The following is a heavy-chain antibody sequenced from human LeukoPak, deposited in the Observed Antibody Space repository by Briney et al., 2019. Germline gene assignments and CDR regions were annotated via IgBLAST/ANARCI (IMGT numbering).Heavy chain of an antibody. V-gene: IGHV3-23*01. CDR3: AHTDSYYFDSGMVS. D-gene: IGHD3-22*01. CDR1: GFRFSNYA. J-gene: IGHJ4*02. CDR2: ISGGGSST. Sequence: PGGSPRLSCTASGFRFSNYAMNWVRQAPGKGLEWVSVISGGGSSTNYADSVKGRFTISRENSKNTLYLQMNSLRAEDTAVYYCAHTDSYYFDSGMVSRGQGALVTVSS.